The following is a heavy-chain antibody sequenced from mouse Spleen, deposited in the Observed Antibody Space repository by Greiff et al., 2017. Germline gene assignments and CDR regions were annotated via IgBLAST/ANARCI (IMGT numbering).Heavy chain of an antibody. D-gene: IGHD4-1*02. CDR1: GYAFSSSW. Sequence: QVQLQQSGPELVKPGASVKISCKASGYAFSSSWMNWVKQRPGKGLEWIGRIYPGDGDTNYNGKFKGKATFTADTSSNTAYMQLSSLTSEDSAVYYCAINWDGAYWGQGTLVTVSA. CDR3: AINWDGAY. V-gene: IGHV1-82*01. J-gene: IGHJ3*01. CDR2: IYPGDGDT.